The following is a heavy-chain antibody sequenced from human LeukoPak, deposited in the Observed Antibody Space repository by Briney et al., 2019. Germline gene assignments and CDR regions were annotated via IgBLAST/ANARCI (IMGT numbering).Heavy chain of an antibody. Sequence: GASVKVSCKASGYTFTSYAMHWVRQAPGQRLEWMGIIFPGDSDTRYSPSFQGQVIISADTSISTAYLQWSSLKASDTAMYYCARRDTAMRYFDYWGQGTLVTVSA. CDR1: GYTFTSYA. CDR2: IFPGDSDT. D-gene: IGHD5-18*01. J-gene: IGHJ4*02. V-gene: IGHV5-51*01. CDR3: ARRDTAMRYFDY.